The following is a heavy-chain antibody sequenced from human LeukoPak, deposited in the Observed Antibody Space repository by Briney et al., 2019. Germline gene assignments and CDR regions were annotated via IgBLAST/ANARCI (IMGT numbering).Heavy chain of an antibody. CDR1: GGSLSSSSYY. D-gene: IGHD3-3*01. CDR3: ARRVYDFWSGTPDGNWFDP. Sequence: SETLSLTCTVSGGSLSSSSYYWGWIRQPPGKGLEWIGSIYYSGSTYYNPSLKSRVTISVDTSKNQFSLKLSSVTAADTAVYYCARRVYDFWSGTPDGNWFDPWGQGTLVTVSS. CDR2: IYYSGST. J-gene: IGHJ5*02. V-gene: IGHV4-39*01.